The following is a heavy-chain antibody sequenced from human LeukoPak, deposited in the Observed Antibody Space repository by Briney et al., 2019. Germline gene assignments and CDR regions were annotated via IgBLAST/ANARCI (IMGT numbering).Heavy chain of an antibody. CDR3: ARARVVPAAIRRPDAFDI. CDR2: IYASGST. J-gene: IGHJ3*02. CDR1: GGSISSSSYY. D-gene: IGHD2-2*01. V-gene: IGHV4-61*02. Sequence: PSETLSLTCTVSGGSISSSSYYWSWVRQPAGKGLEWIGRIYASGSTNYNPSLKSRVTISVDTSKNQFSLELSSVTAADTAVYYCARARVVPAAIRRPDAFDIWGQGTMVTVSS.